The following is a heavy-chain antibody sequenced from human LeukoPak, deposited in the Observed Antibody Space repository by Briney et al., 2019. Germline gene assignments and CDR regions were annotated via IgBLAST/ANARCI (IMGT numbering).Heavy chain of an antibody. J-gene: IGHJ4*02. D-gene: IGHD1-26*01. Sequence: GGSLRLSCVASGFPFSSYGMHWVRQAPGKGLEWVAVIWSVGGAEYYADSVKGRFTISRDNSKNMLFLQMNSLRAEDTAVFYCAIVGGSYYGKGAGIDYWGQGTLVTVSS. CDR2: IWSVGGAE. CDR3: AIVGGSYYGKGAGIDY. V-gene: IGHV3-33*01. CDR1: GFPFSSYG.